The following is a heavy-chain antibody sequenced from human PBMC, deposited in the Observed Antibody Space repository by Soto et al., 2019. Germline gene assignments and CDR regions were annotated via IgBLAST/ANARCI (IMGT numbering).Heavy chain of an antibody. D-gene: IGHD2-15*01. CDR1: GGSIRSSSYY. Sequence: SETLSLTCTVSGGSIRSSSYYWGWIRQPPGKGPEWIGSIYYSGSTYYNPSLKSRVTISVDTSKNQFSLKLSSVTAADTAVYYCARSCSGGSCYQGWFDPWGQGTLVTVSS. CDR2: IYYSGST. CDR3: ARSCSGGSCYQGWFDP. V-gene: IGHV4-39*01. J-gene: IGHJ5*02.